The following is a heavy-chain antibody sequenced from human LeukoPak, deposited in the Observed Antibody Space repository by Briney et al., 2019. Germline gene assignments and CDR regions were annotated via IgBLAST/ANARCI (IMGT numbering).Heavy chain of an antibody. CDR3: ARATVAVTELFDY. CDR1: GGTFSSYA. J-gene: IGHJ4*02. Sequence: SVKVSCKASGGTFSSYAISWVRQAPGQGLEWMGRIIPIFGTANYAQKFQGRVTITTDESTSTAYMELSSLRSEDTAVYYCARATVAVTELFDYWGQGTLVTVSS. V-gene: IGHV1-69*05. D-gene: IGHD6-19*01. CDR2: IIPIFGTA.